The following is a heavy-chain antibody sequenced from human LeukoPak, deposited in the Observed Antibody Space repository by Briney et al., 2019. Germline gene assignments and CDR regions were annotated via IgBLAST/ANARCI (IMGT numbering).Heavy chain of an antibody. CDR2: INHSGST. J-gene: IGHJ4*02. V-gene: IGHV4-34*01. Sequence: SETLSLTCAVYGGSFSGYYWSWIRQPPGKGLEWIGEINHSGSTNYNPSLKSRVTISVDTSKNQFSLKLSSMTAADTAVYYCARGFTMRGSGWYGRRAVFDYWGQGTLVTVSS. D-gene: IGHD6-19*01. CDR1: GGSFSGYY. CDR3: ARGFTMRGSGWYGRRAVFDY.